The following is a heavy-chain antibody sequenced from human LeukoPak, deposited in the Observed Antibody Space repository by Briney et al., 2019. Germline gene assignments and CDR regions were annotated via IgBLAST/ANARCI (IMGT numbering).Heavy chain of an antibody. J-gene: IGHJ6*02. CDR3: ARYCSSTSCSRSYYYYYGMDV. D-gene: IGHD2-2*01. CDR1: GFTFSIYS. Sequence: GGSLRLSCAASGFTFSIYSMNWVRQAPGKGLEWVSYISSSSSTIYYVDSVKGRFTISRDNAKNPLYLQMNSLRDEDTAVYYCARYCSSTSCSRSYYYYYGMDVWGQGTTVTVSS. V-gene: IGHV3-48*02. CDR2: ISSSSSTI.